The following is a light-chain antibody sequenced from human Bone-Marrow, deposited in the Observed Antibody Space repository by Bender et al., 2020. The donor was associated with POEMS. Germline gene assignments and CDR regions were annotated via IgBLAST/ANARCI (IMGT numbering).Light chain of an antibody. CDR1: SRDVGGYNY. CDR3: CSYAGGGTYVL. J-gene: IGLJ2*01. V-gene: IGLV2-11*01. Sequence: QSTLTQPRSVSGSPGQSVTISCTGTSRDVGGYNYVSWYKQHPGEAPKLLIYDVSKRPSGVSDRFSGSKSGNTASLTISGLQAEDEADYYCCSYAGGGTYVLFGGGTKLTVL. CDR2: DVS.